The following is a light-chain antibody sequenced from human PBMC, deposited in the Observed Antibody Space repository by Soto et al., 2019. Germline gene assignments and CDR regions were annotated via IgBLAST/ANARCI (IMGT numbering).Light chain of an antibody. V-gene: IGKV1-27*01. CDR2: AAS. Sequence: EIHRTQSASSLSASLGDIVTMTCGASLPISNYLAWYQQKPGKIPNLLIYAASTLQAGVPSRFSGSGSGTDFTLTVSSLQPEDVAAYYCQKYNSAPLTFGGGTKVDIK. J-gene: IGKJ4*01. CDR1: LPISNY. CDR3: QKYNSAPLT.